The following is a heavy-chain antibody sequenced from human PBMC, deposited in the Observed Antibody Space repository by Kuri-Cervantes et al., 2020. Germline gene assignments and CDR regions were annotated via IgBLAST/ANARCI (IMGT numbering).Heavy chain of an antibody. CDR2: ISAYNGYT. Sequence: ASVKVSCKASGGTFSSYTISWVRQAPGQGLEWMGWISAYNGYTNYAQKLQGRVTMTTDTSTSTAYMELRSLRSDDTAVYYCARVFQQLVTNYYYYGMDVWGQGTTVTVSS. CDR1: GGTFSSYT. CDR3: ARVFQQLVTNYYYYGMDV. J-gene: IGHJ6*02. D-gene: IGHD6-13*01. V-gene: IGHV1-18*01.